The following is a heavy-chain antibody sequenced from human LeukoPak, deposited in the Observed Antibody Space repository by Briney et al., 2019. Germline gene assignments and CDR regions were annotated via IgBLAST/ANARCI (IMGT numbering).Heavy chain of an antibody. CDR3: AKEVIVGNFDY. V-gene: IGHV3-9*01. CDR2: ISWNSGSI. J-gene: IGHJ4*02. D-gene: IGHD3-22*01. CDR1: GFTFDDYA. Sequence: GRSLGLSCAASGFTFDDYAMHWVRQAPGKGLEWVSGISWNSGSIGYADSVKGRFTISRDNAKNSLYLQMNSPRAEDTALYYCAKEVIVGNFDYWGQGTLVTVSS.